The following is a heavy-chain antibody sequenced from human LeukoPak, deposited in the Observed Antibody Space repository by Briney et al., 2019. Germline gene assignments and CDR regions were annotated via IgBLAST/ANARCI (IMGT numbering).Heavy chain of an antibody. CDR2: LYSDGST. V-gene: IGHV3-53*01. CDR3: ARSFDFPNWFDP. D-gene: IGHD3-9*01. CDR1: GFTVSRNY. Sequence: GGSLRLSCAASGFTVSRNYMSWVRQAPGKGLEWVSVLYSDGSTYYADSVKGRFTISRDNSKNTLYLRMNSLRAEDTAVYYCARSFDFPNWFDPWGQGTLVTVSS. J-gene: IGHJ5*02.